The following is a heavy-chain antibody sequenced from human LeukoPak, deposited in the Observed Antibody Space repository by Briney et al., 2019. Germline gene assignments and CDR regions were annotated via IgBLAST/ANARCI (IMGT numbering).Heavy chain of an antibody. J-gene: IGHJ4*02. V-gene: IGHV3-30*01. CDR2: ISYDGSNK. CDR1: GFTFSSYA. Sequence: GRSLRLSCAASGFTFSSYAMHWVRQAPGKGLEWVAVISYDGSNKYYADSVKGRFTISRDNSKNTLYLQMNSLRAEDTAVYYCAAISLMSYWGQGTLVTVSS. D-gene: IGHD2-21*01. CDR3: AAISLMSY.